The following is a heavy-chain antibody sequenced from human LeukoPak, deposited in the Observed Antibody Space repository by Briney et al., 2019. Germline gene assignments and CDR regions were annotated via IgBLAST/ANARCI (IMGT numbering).Heavy chain of an antibody. D-gene: IGHD3-3*01. CDR3: ARGSRLGVVGRDAFDI. V-gene: IGHV3-23*01. J-gene: IGHJ3*02. Sequence: EGSLRLSCAASGFTFSSYAMSWVRQAPGKGLEWVSAISGSGGGTYYADSVKGRFTISRDNSKNTLYLQLNSLRAEDTAVYYCARGSRLGVVGRDAFDIWGQGTMVTVSS. CDR2: ISGSGGGT. CDR1: GFTFSSYA.